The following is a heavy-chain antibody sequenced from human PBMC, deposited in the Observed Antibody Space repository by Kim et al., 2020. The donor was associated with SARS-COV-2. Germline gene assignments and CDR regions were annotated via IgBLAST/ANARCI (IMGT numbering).Heavy chain of an antibody. CDR3: ARRVVRARAFDY. CDR2: TADDGSEK. CDR1: GFTFRAHW. V-gene: IGHV3-7*01. D-gene: IGHD1-26*01. Sequence: GGSLRLSCAASGFTFRAHWMTWVRQVPGKGLEWVANTADDGSEKYYVDSVKGRFTISRDNAENSLYLQMDSLTVEDTAIYYCARRVVRARAFDYWGQGTLVTISS. J-gene: IGHJ4*02.